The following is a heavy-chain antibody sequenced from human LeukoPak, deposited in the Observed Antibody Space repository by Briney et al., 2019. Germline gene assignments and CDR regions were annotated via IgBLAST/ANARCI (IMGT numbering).Heavy chain of an antibody. V-gene: IGHV4-39*01. CDR1: GASVYSGDYY. Sequence: PSETLSLTCSVVGASVYSGDYYWAWIRQPPGKSLEYIGSIFYTGSTYDNPSLTGRFSMSVDTSKNQFSLHLASVTATDTAVYYCARRGVYGSENYFEYWGRGALFIVSS. J-gene: IGHJ4*02. CDR3: ARRGVYGSENYFEY. D-gene: IGHD3-10*01. CDR2: IFYTGST.